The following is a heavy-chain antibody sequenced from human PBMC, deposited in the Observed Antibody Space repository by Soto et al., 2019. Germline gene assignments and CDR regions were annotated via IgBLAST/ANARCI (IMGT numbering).Heavy chain of an antibody. J-gene: IGHJ3*02. CDR3: ARGNSIAARRLLMDGTSKYAFDI. D-gene: IGHD6-6*01. Sequence: SETLSLTCAVHGGSFSGYYWSWIRQPPGKGLEWIGEINHSGSTNYNPSLKSRVTISVDTSKNQFSLKLSSVTAADTAVYYCARGNSIAARRLLMDGTSKYAFDIWGQGTMVTVSS. CDR1: GGSFSGYY. CDR2: INHSGST. V-gene: IGHV4-34*01.